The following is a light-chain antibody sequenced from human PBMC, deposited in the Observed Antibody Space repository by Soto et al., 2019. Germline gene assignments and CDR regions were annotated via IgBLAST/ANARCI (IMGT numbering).Light chain of an antibody. CDR3: QQYINWPLT. Sequence: EIVMTQSPATLSVSPGERATLSCRASQTICGTLAWYQQKPGQAPRLLIYDTSIRATGVPARFSGSRSGAEFTLPICSLQSEDFAVYYCQQYINWPLTFGGGTKVDIK. V-gene: IGKV3-15*01. CDR1: QTICGT. CDR2: DTS. J-gene: IGKJ4*02.